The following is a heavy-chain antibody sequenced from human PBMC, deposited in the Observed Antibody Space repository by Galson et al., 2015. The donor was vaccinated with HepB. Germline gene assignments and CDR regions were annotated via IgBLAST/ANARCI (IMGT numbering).Heavy chain of an antibody. CDR3: AKDPHDYGDYVPPQYYYYYGVDV. CDR2: ISYDGSNK. CDR1: GFTFSSYG. J-gene: IGHJ6*02. D-gene: IGHD4-17*01. V-gene: IGHV3-30*18. Sequence: SLRLSCAASGFTFSSYGMHWVRQAPGKGLEWVAVISYDGSNKYYADSVKGRFTISGDNSKNTLYLQMNSLRAEDTAVSYCAKDPHDYGDYVPPQYYYYYGVDVWGQGTTVTVSS.